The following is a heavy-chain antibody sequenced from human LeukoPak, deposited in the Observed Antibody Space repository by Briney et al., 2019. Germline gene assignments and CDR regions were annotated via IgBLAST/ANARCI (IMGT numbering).Heavy chain of an antibody. Sequence: GGSLRLSCAASGFTFSSYAMHWVRQAPGKGLEWVAVISYDGSNKYYADSVKGRFTISRDNSKNTLYLQMNSLRAEDTAVYYCARTVGYCSSTSCSLFDYWGQGTLVTVSS. D-gene: IGHD2-2*01. CDR3: ARTVGYCSSTSCSLFDY. J-gene: IGHJ4*02. V-gene: IGHV3-30-3*01. CDR2: ISYDGSNK. CDR1: GFTFSSYA.